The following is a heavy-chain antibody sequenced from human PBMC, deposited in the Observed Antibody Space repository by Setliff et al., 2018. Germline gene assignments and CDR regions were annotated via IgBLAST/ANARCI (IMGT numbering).Heavy chain of an antibody. Sequence: ETLSLTCTVSGGSISSSSYYWGWIRQPPGKGLEWVANIKEDGSEKYYMDSVKGRFTISRDNAKNSLYLQMNSLRAEDTAVYYCARGPTLIDSWGQGTLVTVSS. D-gene: IGHD3-16*01. CDR2: IKEDGSEK. CDR1: GGSISSSSYY. CDR3: ARGPTLIDS. J-gene: IGHJ4*02. V-gene: IGHV3-7*01.